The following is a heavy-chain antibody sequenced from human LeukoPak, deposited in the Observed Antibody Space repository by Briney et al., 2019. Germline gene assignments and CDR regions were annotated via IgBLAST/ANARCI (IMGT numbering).Heavy chain of an antibody. Sequence: GGSLRLSCAASGFTFSSYSMNWVRQAPGKGLEWVSYISSSSTTIYYADSVKGRFTISRDNAKNSLYLQMNSLRAEDTAVYYCARTQSGDAFDIWGQGTMVTVSS. J-gene: IGHJ3*02. V-gene: IGHV3-48*01. D-gene: IGHD4-11*01. CDR1: GFTFSSYS. CDR2: ISSSSTTI. CDR3: ARTQSGDAFDI.